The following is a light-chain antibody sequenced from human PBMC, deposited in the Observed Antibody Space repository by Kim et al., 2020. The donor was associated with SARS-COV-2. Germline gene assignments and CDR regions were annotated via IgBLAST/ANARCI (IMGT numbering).Light chain of an antibody. J-gene: IGKJ2*01. CDR1: QSVTTY. Sequence: PGERATLSCRASQSVTTYLAWYQQRPGQPPRLLIYDATDRATGIPARFSGSGSGTDFTLTISSLEPEDFAVYYCQQSSSWPRVTFGQGTKLEIK. CDR2: DAT. CDR3: QQSSSWPRVT. V-gene: IGKV3-11*01.